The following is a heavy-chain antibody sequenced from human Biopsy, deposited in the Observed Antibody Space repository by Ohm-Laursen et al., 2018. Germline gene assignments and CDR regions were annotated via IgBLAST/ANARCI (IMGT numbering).Heavy chain of an antibody. CDR2: IYYSGST. V-gene: IGHV4-59*01. CDR3: ARVGAGAPSIDYFDY. D-gene: IGHD1-26*01. Sequence: GTLSLTCTVSGDSISTYYWSWIRQPPGKGLEWIGYIYYSGSTNYNPSLRSRVTISVDRSKNQFSLELSSVTAADTAVYYCARVGAGAPSIDYFDYWGQGALVTVSS. J-gene: IGHJ4*02. CDR1: GDSISTYY.